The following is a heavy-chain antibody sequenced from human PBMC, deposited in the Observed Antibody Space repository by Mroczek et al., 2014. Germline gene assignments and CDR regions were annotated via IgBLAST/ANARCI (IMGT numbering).Heavy chain of an antibody. CDR3: ARTRPTMGASNWFDP. V-gene: IGHV1-2*02. J-gene: IGHJ5*02. D-gene: IGHD2-8*01. CDR1: GYTFTGYY. CDR2: INPNSGGT. Sequence: SGAEVKKPGASVKVSCKASGYTFTGYYMHWVRQAPGQGLEWMGWINPNSGGTNYAQKFQGRVTMTRDTSISTAYMELSRLRSDDTAVYYCARTRPTMGASNWFDPWGQGTLVTVSS.